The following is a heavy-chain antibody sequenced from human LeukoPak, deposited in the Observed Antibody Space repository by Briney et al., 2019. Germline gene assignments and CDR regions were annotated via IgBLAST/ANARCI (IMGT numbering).Heavy chain of an antibody. CDR2: IYYSGTT. CDR1: GGSISTYY. J-gene: IGHJ4*02. D-gene: IGHD6-25*01. V-gene: IGHV4-59*08. CDR3: ARDYGIAAPFFDY. Sequence: SETLSLTCTVSGGSISTYYWSWIRQPPGKGLEWIGHIYYSGTTKYNPSLKRRATLSVDTSNNQFSLNLSSVTAADTAVYYCARDYGIAAPFFDYWGQGTLVTVSS.